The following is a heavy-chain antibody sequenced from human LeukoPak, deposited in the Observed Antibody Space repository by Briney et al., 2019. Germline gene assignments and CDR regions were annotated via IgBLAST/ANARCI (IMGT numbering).Heavy chain of an antibody. D-gene: IGHD3-10*01. J-gene: IGHJ6*03. V-gene: IGHV3-30*02. CDR1: GFTFNNYG. CDR2: IRYNGNNQ. Sequence: GGSLRLSCAASGFTFNNYGMHWVRQAPGKGLEWVAFIRYNGNNQYYADSVKGRFIISRDNSKNTLYLQMNSLKGDDTAVYYCAKDSAFYYIDVWGKGTTVIISS. CDR3: AKDSAFYYIDV.